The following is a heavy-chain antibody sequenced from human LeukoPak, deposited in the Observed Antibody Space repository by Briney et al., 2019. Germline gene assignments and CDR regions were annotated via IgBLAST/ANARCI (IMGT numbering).Heavy chain of an antibody. J-gene: IGHJ3*02. CDR3: ARGQGHGFDI. CDR2: INNDESST. Sequence: GGSLRLSCAASGFTFSSYWMHWVRQAPGKGLVCVSGINNDESSTKYADSVKGRFTISRDNAKNTLYVQVNSLRVDDTAVYYCARGQGHGFDIWGQGTMVTVSS. CDR1: GFTFSSYW. V-gene: IGHV3-74*01.